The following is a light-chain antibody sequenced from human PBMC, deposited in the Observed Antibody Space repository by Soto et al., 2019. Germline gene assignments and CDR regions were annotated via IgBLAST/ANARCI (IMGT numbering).Light chain of an antibody. J-gene: IGLJ2*01. CDR3: ETWDSNPV. CDR2: LEGSGSY. V-gene: IGLV4-60*03. Sequence: QSVLTQSSSASASLGSSVKLTCTLSSGHSSYIIAWHQQQPGKAPRYLMKLEGSGSYNKGSGVPDRFSGSSSGADRYLTISNLQSEDEADYHCETWDSNPVFGGGTKLTVL. CDR1: SGHSSYI.